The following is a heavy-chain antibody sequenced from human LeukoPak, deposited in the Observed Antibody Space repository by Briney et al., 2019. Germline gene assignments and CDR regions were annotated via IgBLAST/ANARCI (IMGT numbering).Heavy chain of an antibody. CDR3: ARSFKTPGGAYCGGDCYSFLGQS. Sequence: THGESLKISCKGSGYSFTSYWIGWVRQMPGKGLEWTGIIYPGDSDSRYSPSFQGRVTTSADKSISTAYLKWSSLKASDSAMYYCARSFKTPGGAYCGGDCYSFLGQSWGQGTLVTVSS. CDR1: GYSFTSYW. CDR2: IYPGDSDS. D-gene: IGHD2-21*02. J-gene: IGHJ4*02. V-gene: IGHV5-51*01.